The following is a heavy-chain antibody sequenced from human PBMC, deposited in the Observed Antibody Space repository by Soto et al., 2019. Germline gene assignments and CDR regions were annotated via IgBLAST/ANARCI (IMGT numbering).Heavy chain of an antibody. CDR2: IYYSGDT. CDR3: ARDFERSAIGP. V-gene: IGHV4-59*12. D-gene: IGHD3-9*01. CDR1: GGSISSYY. Sequence: SETLSLTCTVSGGSISSYYWSWIRQPPGKGLEWIGYIYYSGDTYYNPSLRSRVTISADRSENKFSLTLKSVTAADTAVYFCARDFERSAIGPWGQGTSVTVPS. J-gene: IGHJ5*02.